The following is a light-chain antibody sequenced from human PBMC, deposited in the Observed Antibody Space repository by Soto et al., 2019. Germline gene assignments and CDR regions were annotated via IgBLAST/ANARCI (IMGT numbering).Light chain of an antibody. V-gene: IGKV3-20*01. Sequence: EIVLTQSPGTLSLSPGERVTLSCRASQTVSNSYIAWYQQKPGQAPRLLLYDASARATGIPDRVTGSGSGTDFTLTITRLEPEDFAVYYCQQYGRPPCTFGQGTKLEIK. CDR2: DAS. J-gene: IGKJ2*02. CDR1: QTVSNSY. CDR3: QQYGRPPCT.